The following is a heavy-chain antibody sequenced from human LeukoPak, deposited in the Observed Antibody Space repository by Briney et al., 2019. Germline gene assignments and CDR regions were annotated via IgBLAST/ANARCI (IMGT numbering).Heavy chain of an antibody. CDR3: ARTHAPYSSGYYLSS. D-gene: IGHD3-22*01. J-gene: IGHJ4*02. CDR1: GGTFSSYA. V-gene: IGHV1-69*05. CDR2: IIPIFGTA. Sequence: ASVKVSCKASGGTFSSYAISWVRQAPGQGLEWMGGIIPIFGTANYAQKFQGRVTITTDESTSTAYMELSSLRSEDTAVYYCARTHAPYSSGYYLSSWGQGTLVTVSS.